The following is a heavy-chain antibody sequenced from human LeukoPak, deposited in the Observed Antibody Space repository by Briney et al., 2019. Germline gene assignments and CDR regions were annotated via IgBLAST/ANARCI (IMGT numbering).Heavy chain of an antibody. CDR1: GFSFNNYG. CDR2: ISGGGGST. J-gene: IGHJ4*02. V-gene: IGHV3-23*01. CDR3: ATNPYYYDSSGYSN. Sequence: GGSLRLSCAASGFSFNNYGMHWVRQAPGKGLEWVSTISGGGGSTYYADSVKGRFTISRDNSKNTLYLQMNSLRAEDTAVYYCATNPYYYDSSGYSNWGQGTLVTVSS. D-gene: IGHD3-22*01.